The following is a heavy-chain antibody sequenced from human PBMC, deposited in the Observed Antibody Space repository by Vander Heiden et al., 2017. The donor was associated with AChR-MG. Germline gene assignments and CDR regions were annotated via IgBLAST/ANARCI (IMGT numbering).Heavy chain of an antibody. CDR2: ISGSGGDT. CDR1: GFTFSSYA. J-gene: IGHJ4*02. Sequence: EVQLLESGGGLVQPGGSLRLSCAASGFTFSSYAMAWVRQAPGEGLGWVSAISGSGGDTFYADSVKGRFTISRDNSKNTLYLQMNSLRAEDTAVYYCAKDSGSYDYWGQGTLVTVSS. D-gene: IGHD1-26*01. CDR3: AKDSGSYDY. V-gene: IGHV3-23*01.